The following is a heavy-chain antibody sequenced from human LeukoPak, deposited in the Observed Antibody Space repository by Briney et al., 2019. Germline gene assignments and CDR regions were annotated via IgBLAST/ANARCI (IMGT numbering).Heavy chain of an antibody. V-gene: IGHV1-69*06. D-gene: IGHD3-10*01. J-gene: IGHJ4*02. CDR1: GGTFSSYA. Sequence: ASVKVSCKASGGTFSSYAISWVRQAPGQGLEWMGGIIPIFGTANYAQKFQGRVTITANKSTSTAYMELSSLRSEDTAVYYCARAYYGSGEFYFNWGQGTLVTVSS. CDR2: IIPIFGTA. CDR3: ARAYYGSGEFYFN.